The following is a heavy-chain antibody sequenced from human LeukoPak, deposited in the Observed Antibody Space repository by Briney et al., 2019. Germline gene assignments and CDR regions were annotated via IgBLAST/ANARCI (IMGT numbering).Heavy chain of an antibody. CDR1: GYTFTSYG. Sequence: ASVKVSCKASGYTFTSYGISWVRQAPGQGLEWMGWISAYNGNTNYAQKLQGRVTMTTDTSTRTAYMELRSLSSDDTAVYYCASGDEAGYSSGWYAYWGQGTLVTVSS. CDR2: ISAYNGNT. V-gene: IGHV1-18*01. CDR3: ASGDEAGYSSGWYAY. D-gene: IGHD6-19*01. J-gene: IGHJ4*02.